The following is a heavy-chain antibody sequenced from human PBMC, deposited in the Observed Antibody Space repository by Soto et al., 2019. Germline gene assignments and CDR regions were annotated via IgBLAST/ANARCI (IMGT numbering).Heavy chain of an antibody. J-gene: IGHJ3*02. Sequence: VGSLSLSCAASGFTFSSYGMHWVRQAPGKGLEWVAVISYDGSNKYYADSVKGRFTISRDNSKNTLYLQMNSLRAEDTAVYYCAKLEVNPSRPSVAFDIWGQGTMVTVSS. V-gene: IGHV3-30*18. D-gene: IGHD6-19*01. CDR3: AKLEVNPSRPSVAFDI. CDR2: ISYDGSNK. CDR1: GFTFSSYG.